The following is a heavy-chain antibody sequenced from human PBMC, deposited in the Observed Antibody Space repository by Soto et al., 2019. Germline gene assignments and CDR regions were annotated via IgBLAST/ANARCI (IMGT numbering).Heavy chain of an antibody. J-gene: IGHJ4*02. D-gene: IGHD3-3*01. CDR3: ARGLIYDFWSGYFPFDY. CDR2: MNPNSGNT. V-gene: IGHV1-8*01. Sequence: ASVKVSCKDSGYTLTSYDINWVRQATGQGLEWMGWMNPNSGNTGYAQKFQGRVTMTRNTSISTAYMELSSLRSEDTAVYYCARGLIYDFWSGYFPFDYWGQGTLVTVSS. CDR1: GYTLTSYD.